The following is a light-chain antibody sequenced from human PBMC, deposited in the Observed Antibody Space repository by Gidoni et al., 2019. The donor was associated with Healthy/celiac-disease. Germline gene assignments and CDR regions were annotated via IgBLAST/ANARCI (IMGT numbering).Light chain of an antibody. CDR2: AAS. J-gene: IGKJ3*01. CDR3: QQSYSTPVT. CDR1: QSISSY. Sequence: DIQMTQCPSSLSASVGDRVTITCRASQSISSYLNWDQQKPGKAPKLLIYAASSLQSGVPSRFSGSGSGTDFTLTISSLQSEDFATYYCQQSYSTPVTFGQGTKVDIK. V-gene: IGKV1-39*01.